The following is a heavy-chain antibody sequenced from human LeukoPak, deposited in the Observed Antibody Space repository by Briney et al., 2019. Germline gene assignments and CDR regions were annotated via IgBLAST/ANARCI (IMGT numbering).Heavy chain of an antibody. D-gene: IGHD3-10*01. J-gene: IGHJ6*02. CDR1: GFTFTNYY. CDR3: ARDNTYGSGPYYYYGIDV. CDR2: ISSSSSYT. Sequence: GGSLRLSRAASGFTFTNYYMSWIRQAPGKGLEWVSYISSSSSYTNYADSVKGRFTISRDNAKNSLFLQMNSLRAEDTAVYYCARDNTYGSGPYYYYGIDVWGQGTTVTVSS. V-gene: IGHV3-11*05.